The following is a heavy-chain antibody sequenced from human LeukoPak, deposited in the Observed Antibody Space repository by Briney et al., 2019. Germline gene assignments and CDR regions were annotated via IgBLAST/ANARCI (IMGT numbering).Heavy chain of an antibody. CDR1: GGPISSGDYY. V-gene: IGHV4-30-4*01. D-gene: IGHD2-15*01. CDR2: IYYSGST. CDR3: AREGCGSGGSCYSNWFDP. J-gene: IGHJ5*02. Sequence: SETLSLTCTVSGGPISSGDYYWSWIRQPPGKGLEWIGYIYYSGSTYYNPSLKSRVTISVDTSKNQFSLKPSSVTAADTAVYYCAREGCGSGGSCYSNWFDPWGQGTLVTVSS.